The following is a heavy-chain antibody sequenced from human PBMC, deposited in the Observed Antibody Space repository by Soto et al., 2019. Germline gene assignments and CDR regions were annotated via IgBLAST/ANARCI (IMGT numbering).Heavy chain of an antibody. CDR1: GYTFTGYY. J-gene: IGHJ4*02. CDR3: ARAGKMATINFDY. V-gene: IGHV1-2*04. Sequence: ASVKVSCKASGYTFTGYYMHWVRQAPGQGLEWMGWINPSSGGTNYAQKFQGWATMTRDTSISTAYMELSRLRSDDTAVYYCARAGKMATINFDYWGQGTLVTVSS. CDR2: INPSSGGT. D-gene: IGHD5-12*01.